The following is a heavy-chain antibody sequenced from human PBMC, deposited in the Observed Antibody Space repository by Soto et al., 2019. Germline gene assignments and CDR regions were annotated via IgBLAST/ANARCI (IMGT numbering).Heavy chain of an antibody. CDR2: IKEDGSEK. CDR3: ARWRGSYSLDC. D-gene: IGHD1-26*01. Sequence: PGGSLRLSCAASGFTFSIYWISWVRQAPGKGLEWVANIKEDGSEKYYVDSVKGRFTISRDNAKNSLYLLMNSLRGEDTAVYYCARWRGSYSLDCWGQGTLVTVSS. V-gene: IGHV3-7*01. J-gene: IGHJ4*02. CDR1: GFTFSIYW.